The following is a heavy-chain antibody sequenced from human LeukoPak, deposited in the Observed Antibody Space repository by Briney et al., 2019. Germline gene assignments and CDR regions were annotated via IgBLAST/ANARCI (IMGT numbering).Heavy chain of an antibody. D-gene: IGHD3-22*01. V-gene: IGHV3-23*01. CDR3: ARGKEMVISYFDY. CDR2: ISASGGST. Sequence: GSLRLSCAASGFTFSNYPMSWVRKAPGKGLEWVSAISASGGSTYYADSVKGRFTISRDKSKNTLYLQLNSLRAADTAVYYCARGKEMVISYFDYWGQGTLVTVSS. J-gene: IGHJ4*02. CDR1: GFTFSNYP.